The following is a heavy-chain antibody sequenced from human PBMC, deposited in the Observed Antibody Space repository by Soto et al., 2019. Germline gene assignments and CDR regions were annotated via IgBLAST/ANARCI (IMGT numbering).Heavy chain of an antibody. V-gene: IGHV4-30-4*01. D-gene: IGHD6-6*01. CDR2: IYYSGRT. Sequence: TLSLTCTVSGGSINNYEYYWTWIRQPPGKGLEWVGYIYYSGRTNYNPSLNSRLTISLDTSENQFSLKLTSVSAADTAVYYCARDLSNSPDYFDSWGQGTLVTVSS. J-gene: IGHJ4*02. CDR1: GGSINNYEYY. CDR3: ARDLSNSPDYFDS.